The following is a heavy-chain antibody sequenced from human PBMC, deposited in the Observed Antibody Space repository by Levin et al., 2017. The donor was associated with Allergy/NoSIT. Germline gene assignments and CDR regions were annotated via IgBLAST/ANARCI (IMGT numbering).Heavy chain of an antibody. CDR3: ARAVVVAAEDSHSGYGFDV. D-gene: IGHD2-15*01. Sequence: GGSLRLSCRGSGYRFPSFWIAWVRQVPGKGLEWVGSIDPRDSETRYSPSFQGRITLSVDNSIGTAYLRWSSLTASDTATYFGARAVVVAAEDSHSGYGFDVWGQGTTVTVSS. J-gene: IGHJ6*02. V-gene: IGHV5-51*01. CDR2: IDPRDSET. CDR1: GYRFPSFW.